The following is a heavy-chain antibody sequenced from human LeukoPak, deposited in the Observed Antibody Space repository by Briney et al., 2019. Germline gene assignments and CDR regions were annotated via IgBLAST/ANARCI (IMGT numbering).Heavy chain of an antibody. CDR1: GGSISSSSYY. V-gene: IGHV4-39*07. CDR3: ARESGSYAYFDY. Sequence: SETLSLTCTVSGGSISSSSYYWGWIRQPPGKGLEWIGSIYYSGSTYYNPSLKSRVTISVDTSKNQFSLKLSSVTAADTAVYYCARESGSYAYFDYWGQGTLATVSS. CDR2: IYYSGST. D-gene: IGHD1-26*01. J-gene: IGHJ4*02.